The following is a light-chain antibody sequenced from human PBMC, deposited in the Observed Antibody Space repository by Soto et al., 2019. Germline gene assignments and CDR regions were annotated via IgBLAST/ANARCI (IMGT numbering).Light chain of an antibody. Sequence: EIVLTQSPATLSLSPGERATLSCRASQSVSSSYLAWYQQKPGQAPRLLIYGASSRATGIPDRFSGSGSGTDFTLTISRLEPEDFAVYYCQQRSNWPLALTFGGGTKVDIK. CDR3: QQRSNWPLALT. J-gene: IGKJ4*01. CDR1: QSVSSSY. V-gene: IGKV3D-20*02. CDR2: GAS.